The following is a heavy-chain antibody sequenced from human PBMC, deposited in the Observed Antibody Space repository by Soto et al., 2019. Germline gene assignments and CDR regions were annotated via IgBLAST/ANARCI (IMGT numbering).Heavy chain of an antibody. CDR1: GFSFSSYA. Sequence: QEQLVESGGGVVQPGRSLRLSCAASGFSFSSYAMHWVRQAPGKGLDWVALIWHDGSTTSYADSVNGRFTISRDNSKNTHYLQMNNLSAEDTAVYSCARDVETTKAYYYYYGMDVWGRGTPVTVSS. J-gene: IGHJ6*02. V-gene: IGHV3-33*01. D-gene: IGHD5-18*01. CDR3: ARDVETTKAYYYYYGMDV. CDR2: IWHDGSTT.